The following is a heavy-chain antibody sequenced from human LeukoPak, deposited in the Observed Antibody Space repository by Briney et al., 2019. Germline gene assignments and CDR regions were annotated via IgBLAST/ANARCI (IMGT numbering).Heavy chain of an antibody. CDR2: IGPNSGGT. CDR3: ARDSITMIFGY. CDR1: GYTFTGYY. D-gene: IGHD3-22*01. V-gene: IGHV1-2*02. Sequence: EASVKVSCKASGYTFTGYYMHWVRQAPGQGLEWMGWIGPNSGGTNYAQNFQGRVTMTRDTSVSTAYMELSSLRSDDTAVYYCARDSITMIFGYWGQGILVTVSS. J-gene: IGHJ4*02.